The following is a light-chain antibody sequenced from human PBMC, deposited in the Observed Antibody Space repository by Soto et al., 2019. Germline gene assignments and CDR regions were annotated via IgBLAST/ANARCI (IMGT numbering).Light chain of an antibody. Sequence: EIVLTQSPATLSLSPGERATLSCRASQSVSSYLAWYQQKPCQAPRLLIYDASNRATGIPARFSGSGSGTDFTLTISSLEPEDFAIYYCQQRSNWPPVTFDGGTKVEIK. CDR1: QSVSSY. CDR2: DAS. V-gene: IGKV3-11*01. J-gene: IGKJ4*01. CDR3: QQRSNWPPVT.